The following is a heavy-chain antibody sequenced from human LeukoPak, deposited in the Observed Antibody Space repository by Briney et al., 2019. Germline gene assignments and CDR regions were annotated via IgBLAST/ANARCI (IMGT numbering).Heavy chain of an antibody. Sequence: ASVKVSCKASGYTFTGYYMHWVRQAPGQGLEWMGWINPNSGGTNYAQKFQGRVTMTRDTSISTAYMELSRLRSDDTAVYYCARERGGGNWFDPWGQGTLVTVSS. D-gene: IGHD3-16*01. CDR3: ARERGGGNWFDP. J-gene: IGHJ5*02. CDR2: INPNSGGT. V-gene: IGHV1-2*02. CDR1: GYTFTGYY.